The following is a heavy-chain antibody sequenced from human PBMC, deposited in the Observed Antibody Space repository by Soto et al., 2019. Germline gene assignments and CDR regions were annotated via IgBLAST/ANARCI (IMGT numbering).Heavy chain of an antibody. CDR2: ISYDGSNK. V-gene: IGHV3-30*18. J-gene: IGHJ4*02. CDR3: AKYSWSNYIVRAKSGYYFDY. D-gene: IGHD1-26*01. CDR1: GFTFSSYG. Sequence: QVQLVESGGGVVQPGRSLRLSCAASGFTFSSYGMHWVRQAPGKGLEWVAVISYDGSNKYYADSVKGGFIISRDNSKNTLYQNMNCLRVEGLTVYYSAKYSWSNYIVRAKSGYYFDYWGQGTLVTVSS.